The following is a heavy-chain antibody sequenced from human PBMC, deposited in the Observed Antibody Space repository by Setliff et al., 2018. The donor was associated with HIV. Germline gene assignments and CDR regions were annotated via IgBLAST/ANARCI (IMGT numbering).Heavy chain of an antibody. V-gene: IGHV1-46*01. CDR2: INPSGGST. J-gene: IGHJ6*03. CDR1: GYTFTSYY. Sequence: ASVKDLCKASGYTFTSYYIHWVRQAPGQGLEWMGRINPSGGSTSYAQKFQGRVTLTADKSTRTAYMELSSLRSEDTALYFCAREQTAQDDYYYYNMDVWGEGTTVTVSS. CDR3: AREQTAQDDYYYYNMDV.